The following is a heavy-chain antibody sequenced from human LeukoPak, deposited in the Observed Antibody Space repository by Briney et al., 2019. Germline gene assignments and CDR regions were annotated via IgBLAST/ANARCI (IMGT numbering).Heavy chain of an antibody. Sequence: SVNVSCKASGGTFSSYAISWVRQAPGQGLEWMGGIIPIFGTANYAQKFQGRVTITADESTSTAYMELSSLRSEDTAVYYCARRSSWYTPSYFDYWGQGTLVTVSS. CDR1: GGTFSSYA. CDR3: ARRSSWYTPSYFDY. CDR2: IIPIFGTA. D-gene: IGHD6-13*01. J-gene: IGHJ4*02. V-gene: IGHV1-69*13.